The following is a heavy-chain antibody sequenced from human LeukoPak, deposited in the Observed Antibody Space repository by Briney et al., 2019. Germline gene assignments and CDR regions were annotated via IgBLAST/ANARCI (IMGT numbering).Heavy chain of an antibody. CDR3: ARGLYGSGSYYLDYYYYYGMDV. V-gene: IGHV1-8*01. J-gene: IGHJ6*02. Sequence: ASVEVSCKASGYTFTSYDINWVRQATGQGLEWMGWMNPNSGNTGYAQKFQGRVTMTRNTSISTAYMELSSLRSEDTAVYYCARGLYGSGSYYLDYYYYYGMDVWGQGTTVTVSS. CDR2: MNPNSGNT. CDR1: GYTFTSYD. D-gene: IGHD3-10*01.